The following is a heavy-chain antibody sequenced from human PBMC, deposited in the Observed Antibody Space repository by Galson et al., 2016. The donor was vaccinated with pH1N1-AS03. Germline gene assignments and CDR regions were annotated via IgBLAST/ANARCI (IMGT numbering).Heavy chain of an antibody. Sequence: SLRLSCAASGFTFDEYAMHWVRQAPGKGLEWVSSISSSSSYIYYADSVKGRFTVSRDNARNSLYLHISSLRAEDTAVYYCARPNDNYYYYSGMNVWGQGTTVTVYS. V-gene: IGHV3-21*01. D-gene: IGHD1-1*01. J-gene: IGHJ6*02. CDR1: GFTFDEYA. CDR2: ISSSSSYI. CDR3: ARPNDNYYYYSGMNV.